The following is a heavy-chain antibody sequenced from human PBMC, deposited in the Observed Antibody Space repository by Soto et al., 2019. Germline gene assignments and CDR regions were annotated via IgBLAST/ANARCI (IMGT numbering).Heavy chain of an antibody. Sequence: QVQLVQSGAEVKKPGSSVKVSCKASGGTFSSYTISWVRQAPGQGLEWMGRIIPILGIANYAQKFQGRVTITADKSTSTDYMELSSLRSEDTAVYYCAREGYDSSGYYYYAGTPYYYYGMDVWGQGTTVTVSS. CDR1: GGTFSSYT. J-gene: IGHJ6*02. CDR3: AREGYDSSGYYYYAGTPYYYYGMDV. CDR2: IIPILGIA. V-gene: IGHV1-69*08. D-gene: IGHD3-22*01.